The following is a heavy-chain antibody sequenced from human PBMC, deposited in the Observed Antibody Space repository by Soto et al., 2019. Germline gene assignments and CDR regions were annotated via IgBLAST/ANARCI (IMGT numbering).Heavy chain of an antibody. V-gene: IGHV4-4*07. CDR2: IYSGGST. Sequence: QVQLQESGPGLVKPSETLSLTCTVSGGSINSYYWSWFRQPAGKGLEWIGRIYSGGSTNYNPSLKSRVTMSVDTSKNQFSLKVTSVAAADTAVYYCARGPGGFGDFSLDYWGQGTLVTVAP. J-gene: IGHJ4*02. CDR3: ARGPGGFGDFSLDY. D-gene: IGHD3-10*01. CDR1: GGSINSYY.